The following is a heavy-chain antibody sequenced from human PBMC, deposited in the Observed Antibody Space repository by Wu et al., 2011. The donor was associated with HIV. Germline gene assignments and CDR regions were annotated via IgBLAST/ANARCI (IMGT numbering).Heavy chain of an antibody. CDR1: GGTFSSYV. D-gene: IGHD1-26*01. Sequence: QVQLVQSGAEVKKPGSSVKVSCKASGGTFSSYVINWVRQAPGQGLEWMGGIIPIFGTADYAQKFQGKVTITADKSTNTAHMELSSLRSEDTAVYYCARGPQPEVWYSGSYYDYWGQGTLVTSPQ. CDR3: ARGPQPEVWYSGSYYDY. CDR2: IIPIFGTA. V-gene: IGHV1-69*06. J-gene: IGHJ4*02.